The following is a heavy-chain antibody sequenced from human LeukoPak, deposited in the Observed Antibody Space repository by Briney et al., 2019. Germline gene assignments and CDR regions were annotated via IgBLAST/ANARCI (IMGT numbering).Heavy chain of an antibody. Sequence: SETLSLTCTVSGGSLSSYYWSWLRQPAGKGLEWIGRIYTSGSTNYNPSLKSRVTMSVDTSKNQFSLKLSSVTAADTAVHYCASTYGSGISGFDYWGQGTLVTVSS. CDR1: GGSLSSYY. D-gene: IGHD3-10*01. J-gene: IGHJ4*02. CDR2: IYTSGST. V-gene: IGHV4-4*07. CDR3: ASTYGSGISGFDY.